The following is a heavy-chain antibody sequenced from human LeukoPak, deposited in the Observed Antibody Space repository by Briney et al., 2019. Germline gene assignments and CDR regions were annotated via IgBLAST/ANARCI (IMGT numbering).Heavy chain of an antibody. CDR2: IYSSGST. Sequence: GTLTLTCTVSGASISSYEWSWVRQPPGKGLEWVGYIYSSGSTKYNPSLTSRVTISVDTSKNQFSLKLSSVTAADTAVYYCARGWVYFVYWGQGTLVTVSS. CDR1: GASISSYE. D-gene: IGHD6-13*01. V-gene: IGHV4-59*01. J-gene: IGHJ4*02. CDR3: ARGWVYFVY.